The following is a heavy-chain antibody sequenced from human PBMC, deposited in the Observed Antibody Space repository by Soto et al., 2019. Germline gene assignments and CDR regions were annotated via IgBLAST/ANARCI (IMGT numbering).Heavy chain of an antibody. V-gene: IGHV4-30-2*06. CDR1: GGSISSGGYS. CDR3: ARDYYGMDV. Sequence: SETLSLTCTVSGGSISSGGYSWTWIRQSPGKGLKWIGYTYQSGSAYYNPSLKSRVTISVDRSKNQFSLNLTSVTAADTAVYYCARDYYGMDVWGQGTTVTVSS. CDR2: TYQSGSA. J-gene: IGHJ6*02.